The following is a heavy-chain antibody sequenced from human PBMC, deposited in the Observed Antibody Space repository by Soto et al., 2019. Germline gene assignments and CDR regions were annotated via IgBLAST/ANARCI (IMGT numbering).Heavy chain of an antibody. J-gene: IGHJ5*02. CDR3: ARVTHGSSIYGGFDP. CDR1: GFTFSSYA. Sequence: LRLSCAASGFTFSSYAMHWVRQAPGKGLEWVAVISYDGSNKYYADSVKGRFTISRDNSKNTLYLQMNSLRAEDTAVYYCARVTHGSSIYGGFDPWGQGTLVTVSS. D-gene: IGHD2-2*01. CDR2: ISYDGSNK. V-gene: IGHV3-30-3*01.